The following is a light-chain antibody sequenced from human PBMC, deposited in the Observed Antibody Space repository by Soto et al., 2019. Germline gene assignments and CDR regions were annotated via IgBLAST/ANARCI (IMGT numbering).Light chain of an antibody. CDR1: SSNIESNY. Sequence: QAVVTQPPSASGTPGQRVTICCSGSSSNIESNYVYWCQQFPGTAPKLLIYRNSQRPSGVPDRFSGSKSGTSASLAISGLGSEDEADYYCAAWDDSRGGVFGTGTKLTVL. J-gene: IGLJ1*01. CDR3: AAWDDSRGGV. CDR2: RNS. V-gene: IGLV1-47*01.